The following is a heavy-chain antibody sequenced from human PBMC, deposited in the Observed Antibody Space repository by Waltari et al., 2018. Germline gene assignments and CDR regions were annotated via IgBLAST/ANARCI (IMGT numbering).Heavy chain of an antibody. J-gene: IGHJ6*02. Sequence: QVQLVESGGGVVQPGGSLRLSCVASGVTFSGCSMHWVRQAPGKGLEWVAFRQNEGSNKYYAESGEGRSTISRDNSKNTLYLQMNSLRAEDTAVYYCAKDRDNGGGRNYDDYGMDVWGQGTTVTVSS. CDR3: AKDRDNGGGRNYDDYGMDV. V-gene: IGHV3-30*02. CDR1: GVTFSGCS. D-gene: IGHD3-10*01. CDR2: RQNEGSNK.